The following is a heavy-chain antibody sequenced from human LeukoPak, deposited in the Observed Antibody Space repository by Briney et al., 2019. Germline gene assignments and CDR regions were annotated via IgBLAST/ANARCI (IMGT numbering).Heavy chain of an antibody. CDR2: IRYDGSNK. D-gene: IGHD1-26*01. CDR1: GFTLSNYG. Sequence: GGSLRLSCAASGFTLSNYGMHWVRQVRQAPGKGLEWVAFIRYDGSNKYYADSVKGRFTISRDNSKNTLYLQMNSLRAEDTAVYYCAKGALVGATAFFDYWGQGTLVTVSS. V-gene: IGHV3-30*02. CDR3: AKGALVGATAFFDY. J-gene: IGHJ4*02.